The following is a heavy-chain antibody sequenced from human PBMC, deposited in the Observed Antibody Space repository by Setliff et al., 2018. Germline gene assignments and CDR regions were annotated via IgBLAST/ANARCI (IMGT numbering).Heavy chain of an antibody. D-gene: IGHD2-2*02. CDR1: GFRFSIYA. CDR3: AKECGYCNSASCHRPFDS. J-gene: IGHJ4*02. CDR2: ILGSGDST. Sequence: GGSLRLSCAASGFRFSIYAMSWVRQAPGKGLEWVSSILGSGDSTYYADFVKGRFTISRDNSKNTLYLQMDSLRAEDTAVYYCAKECGYCNSASCHRPFDSWGQGTLVTVSS. V-gene: IGHV3-23*01.